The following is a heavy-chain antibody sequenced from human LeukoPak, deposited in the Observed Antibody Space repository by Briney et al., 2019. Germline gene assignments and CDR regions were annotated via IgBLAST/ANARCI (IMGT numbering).Heavy chain of an antibody. Sequence: GGSLRLSCAASGFTFSDYAMNWVRQAPRKGPEWLSSLGGNNIHTKSADFVEGRFTISRDNSKNMLYLQMNSLRAEDTAVYYCARAMAYCGDDCYERGYYFDYWGQGTQVTVSS. CDR2: LGGNNIHT. CDR3: ARAMAYCGDDCYERGYYFDY. J-gene: IGHJ4*02. V-gene: IGHV3-23*01. D-gene: IGHD2-21*02. CDR1: GFTFSDYA.